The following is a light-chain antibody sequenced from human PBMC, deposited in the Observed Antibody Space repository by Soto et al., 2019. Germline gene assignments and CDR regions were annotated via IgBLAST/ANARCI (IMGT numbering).Light chain of an antibody. CDR3: SSYTSTNTLV. Sequence: QSVLTQPAPVSGAPGQSITISCTGTSSDVGGYNYVSWYQQHPDKTPQLMIFDVSNRPSGISDRFSGSKSGNTASLTISGLQAEDEADYYCSSYTSTNTLVFGGGTKVTVL. CDR2: DVS. J-gene: IGLJ2*01. V-gene: IGLV2-14*03. CDR1: SSDVGGYNY.